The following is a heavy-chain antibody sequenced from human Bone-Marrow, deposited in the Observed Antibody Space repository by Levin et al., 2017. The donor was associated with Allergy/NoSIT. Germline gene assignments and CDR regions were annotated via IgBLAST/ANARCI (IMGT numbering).Heavy chain of an antibody. V-gene: IGHV3-23*01. CDR1: GFTFSSYA. CDR2: ISGSGGST. Sequence: GESLKISCAASGFTFSSYAMSWVRQAPGKGLEWVSAISGSGGSTYYADSVKGRFTISRDNSKNTLYLQMNSLRAEDTAVYYCAKDRDYDSSGDFDYWGQGTLVTVSS. J-gene: IGHJ4*02. CDR3: AKDRDYDSSGDFDY. D-gene: IGHD3-22*01.